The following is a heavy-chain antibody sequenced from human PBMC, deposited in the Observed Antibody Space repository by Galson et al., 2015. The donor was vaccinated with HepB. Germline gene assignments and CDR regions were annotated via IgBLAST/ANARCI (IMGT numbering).Heavy chain of an antibody. J-gene: IGHJ6*02. V-gene: IGHV3-23*01. CDR1: GFTFSSYA. CDR3: ARVLVHYDFPYYGMDV. D-gene: IGHD3-3*01. CDR2: MSRTGGTT. Sequence: SLRLSCAASGFTFSSYAVNWVRQAPGKGLEWVSIMSRTGGTTYYAASVKGRFTISRDNSKNTLYLQMNSLRAEDTAVYYCARVLVHYDFPYYGMDVWGQGTTVTVSS.